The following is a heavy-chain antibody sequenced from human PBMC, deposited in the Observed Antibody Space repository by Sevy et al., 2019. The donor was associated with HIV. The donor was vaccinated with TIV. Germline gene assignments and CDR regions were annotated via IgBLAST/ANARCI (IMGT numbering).Heavy chain of an antibody. V-gene: IGHV1-24*01. CDR1: RYSLNKFS. D-gene: IGHD3-22*01. J-gene: IGHJ4*02. CDR2: FDPEDGER. CDR3: AITREYYSDTSGYLDY. Sequence: ASVKVSCRISRYSLNKFSMHWVRQAPGKGLEWMGSFDPEDGERIYAQKFQGRFSMTEDTSTDTAYMELSSLRPDDTAVYYCAITREYYSDTSGYLDYWGQGTLVTVSS.